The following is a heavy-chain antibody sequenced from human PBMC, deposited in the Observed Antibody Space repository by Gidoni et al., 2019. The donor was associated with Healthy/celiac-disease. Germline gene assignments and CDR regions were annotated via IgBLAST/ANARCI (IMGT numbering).Heavy chain of an antibody. Sequence: QVQLVHSGAEVQTPGSSVKVSCKASVGTFSSYALSWVRQAPGQGLEWMGRIIPILGIANYAQKFQGRVTITADKSTSTAYMELSSLRSEDTAVYYCARDAQYSSSWYSWFDPWGQGTLVTVSS. CDR1: VGTFSSYA. CDR2: IIPILGIA. D-gene: IGHD6-13*01. V-gene: IGHV1-69*04. CDR3: ARDAQYSSSWYSWFDP. J-gene: IGHJ5*02.